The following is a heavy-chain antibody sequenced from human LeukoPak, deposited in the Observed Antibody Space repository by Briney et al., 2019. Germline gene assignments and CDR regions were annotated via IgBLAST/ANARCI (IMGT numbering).Heavy chain of an antibody. CDR2: IWYDGSNK. J-gene: IGHJ4*02. CDR3: ARDRDYYGSGSSNFDY. V-gene: IGHV3-33*08. D-gene: IGHD3-10*01. Sequence: PGGSLRFSCAASGLTFSSYGMHWVRQAPGKGLEWVAVIWYDGSNKYYADSVKGRFTISRDNSKNTSYLQMNSLRAEDTAVYYCARDRDYYGSGSSNFDYWGQGTLVTVSS. CDR1: GLTFSSYG.